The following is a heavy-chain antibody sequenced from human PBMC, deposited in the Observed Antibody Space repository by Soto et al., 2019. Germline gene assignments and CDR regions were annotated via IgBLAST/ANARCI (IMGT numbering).Heavy chain of an antibody. CDR3: VRSQLVLDY. Sequence: EVQLVQSGGGLVQPGGSLRLSCAASGFSFSSYWMSWVRQAPGKGLEWVANIKQDGSEKYYVDSVKGRFTISRDNAKNSRYLQMNSLRAEDTAVYYCVRSQLVLDYWGQGTLVTVSS. J-gene: IGHJ4*02. V-gene: IGHV3-7*03. CDR1: GFSFSSYW. D-gene: IGHD6-6*01. CDR2: IKQDGSEK.